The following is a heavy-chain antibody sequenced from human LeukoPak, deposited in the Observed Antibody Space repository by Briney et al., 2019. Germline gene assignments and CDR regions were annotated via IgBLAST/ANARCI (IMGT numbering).Heavy chain of an antibody. Sequence: ASVKVSCKASGGTFSSYAISWVRQAPGQGLEWMGGIIPIFGTANYAQKFQGRVTITADESTSTAYMELSSLRSEDTAVYYCARDYRYSSSSFAFDIWGQGTMVTVSS. CDR2: IIPIFGTA. CDR3: ARDYRYSSSSFAFDI. CDR1: GGTFSSYA. J-gene: IGHJ3*02. D-gene: IGHD6-6*01. V-gene: IGHV1-69*13.